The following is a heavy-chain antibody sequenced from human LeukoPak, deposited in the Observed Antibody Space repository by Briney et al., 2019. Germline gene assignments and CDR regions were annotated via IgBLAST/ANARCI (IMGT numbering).Heavy chain of an antibody. CDR1: GFSFDDYA. CDR2: ISWNSGFI. V-gene: IGHV3-9*01. Sequence: PGGSLRLSCAASGFSFDDYAMHWVRQAPGKGLEWVSSISWNSGFIDYADSVKGRFTISRDNARKSLFLQMNSLKTEDTAVYYCTTEWRHDYHAFDIWGQGTMVTVSS. J-gene: IGHJ3*02. CDR3: TTEWRHDYHAFDI. D-gene: IGHD4-11*01.